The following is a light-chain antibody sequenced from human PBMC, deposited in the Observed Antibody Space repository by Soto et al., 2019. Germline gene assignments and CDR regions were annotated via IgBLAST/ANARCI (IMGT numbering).Light chain of an antibody. J-gene: IGKJ1*01. V-gene: IGKV1-5*01. CDR1: QSLSNR. CDR2: DAS. CDR3: QYYAGVWT. Sequence: DIQVTQSPSTLSASVGDRVTITCRASQSLSNRLAWYQQKPRKAPKVLIYDASSLESGVPSRFSGSGSGTHFILTISSLQPDDFPTYSCQYYAGVWTFGQGTKGEIK.